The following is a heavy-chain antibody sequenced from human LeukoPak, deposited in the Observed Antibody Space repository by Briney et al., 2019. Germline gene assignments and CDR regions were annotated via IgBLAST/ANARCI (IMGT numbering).Heavy chain of an antibody. D-gene: IGHD2-15*01. J-gene: IGHJ4*02. CDR1: GFTFSSYG. CDR3: AKDVGRYCSGGSCYYFDY. V-gene: IGHV3-33*06. Sequence: GRSLRLSCAASGFTFSSYGMHWVRQAPGKGREGVAVIWYDGSNKYYADSVKGRFTISRDNSKNTLYLQMNSLRAEDTAVYYCAKDVGRYCSGGSCYYFDYWGQGTLVTVSS. CDR2: IWYDGSNK.